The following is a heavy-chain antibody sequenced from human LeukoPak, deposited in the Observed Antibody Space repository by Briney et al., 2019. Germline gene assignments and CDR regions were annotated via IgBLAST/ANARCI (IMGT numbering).Heavy chain of an antibody. CDR1: GFTFSTYA. CDR3: ARGEVGTAYFDS. J-gene: IGHJ4*02. Sequence: GGSLRLSCVASGFTFSTYAMSWVRQAPGKGLERVSVISGGGGTTYYADSMKGRFSISRDISKSTLNLRMDSLKAEDTAVYYCARGEVGTAYFDSWGQGILVTVSS. D-gene: IGHD1-7*01. CDR2: ISGGGGTT. V-gene: IGHV3-23*01.